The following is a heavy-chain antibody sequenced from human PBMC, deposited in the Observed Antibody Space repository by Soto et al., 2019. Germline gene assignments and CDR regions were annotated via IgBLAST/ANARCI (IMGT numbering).Heavy chain of an antibody. CDR1: GLTSSTYA. CDR2: ISGSGGST. J-gene: IGHJ4*02. CDR3: AKRLTTVTTVFDY. D-gene: IGHD4-17*01. Sequence: EVQLLQSGGDLVQPGGSLRLSCAASGLTSSTYAMSWVRQAPGMGLEWVSGISGSGGSTYYADSVKGRFTISRDNSKNMLYLQMNSLRAEDTAVYYCAKRLTTVTTVFDYWGQGTLVTVSS. V-gene: IGHV3-23*01.